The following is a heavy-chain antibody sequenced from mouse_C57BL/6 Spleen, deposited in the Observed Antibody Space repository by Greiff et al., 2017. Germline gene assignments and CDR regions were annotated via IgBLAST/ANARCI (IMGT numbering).Heavy chain of an antibody. J-gene: IGHJ2*01. V-gene: IGHV1-66*01. CDR1: GYSFTSYY. CDR2: IYPGSGNT. Sequence: QVQLQQSGPELVKPGASVKISCKASGYSFTSYYIHWVKQRPGQGLEWIGWIYPGSGNTKYNEKFKGKATLTADTSSSTAYMQLSSLTSEDSAVYYCARRCYSNFDYWGQGTTLTGSS. CDR3: ARRCYSNFDY. D-gene: IGHD2-5*01.